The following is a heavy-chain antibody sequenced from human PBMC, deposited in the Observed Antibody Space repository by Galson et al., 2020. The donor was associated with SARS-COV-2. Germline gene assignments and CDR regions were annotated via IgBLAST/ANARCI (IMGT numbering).Heavy chain of an antibody. CDR2: ISGSGGST. J-gene: IGHJ4*02. D-gene: IGHD2-2*01. CDR1: GFTFSSYA. Sequence: GESLKISCAASGFTFSSYAMSWVRQAPGKGLEWVSAISGSGGSTYYADSVKGRFTISRDNSKNTLYLQMNSLRAEDTAVYYCAKENPVVVPAATYSSSWYVDYWGQGTLVTVSS. V-gene: IGHV3-23*01. CDR3: AKENPVVVPAATYSSSWYVDY.